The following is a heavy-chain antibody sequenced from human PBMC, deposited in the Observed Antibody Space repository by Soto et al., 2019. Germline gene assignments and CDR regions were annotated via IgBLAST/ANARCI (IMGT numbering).Heavy chain of an antibody. Sequence: EVQLVESGGGLVQPGGSLRLSCAASGFTFSSYWMSWVRQAPGKGLEWVANIKQDGSEKYYVDSVKGRFTISRDNAKNSLYLQMNSLRAEDTAVYYCARDSRFLEWLPYFDYWGQGTLVTVSS. CDR1: GFTFSSYW. J-gene: IGHJ4*02. CDR2: IKQDGSEK. V-gene: IGHV3-7*01. CDR3: ARDSRFLEWLPYFDY. D-gene: IGHD3-3*01.